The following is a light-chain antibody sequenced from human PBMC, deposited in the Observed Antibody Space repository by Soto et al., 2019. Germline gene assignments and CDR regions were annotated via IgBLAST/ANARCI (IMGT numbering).Light chain of an antibody. V-gene: IGKV3-20*01. J-gene: IGKJ2*01. CDR2: SAS. CDR1: QSVSSSY. CDR3: QQFSSSSYT. Sequence: DIVVTQSPGALSLSPGDRATLSCRASQSVSSSYLAWYQQKPGQPPRLLIYSASSRATGIPDRFSGSGSGTDFTLTISRLEPEDFAVYYCQQFSSSSYTFVQGTKLEIK.